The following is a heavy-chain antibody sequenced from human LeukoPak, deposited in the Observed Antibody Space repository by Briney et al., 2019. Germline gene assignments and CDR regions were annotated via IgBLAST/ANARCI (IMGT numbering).Heavy chain of an antibody. CDR3: AREQLNDYGDSPNWFDP. D-gene: IGHD4-17*01. J-gene: IGHJ5*02. V-gene: IGHV1-69*05. CDR1: GYTFTSYD. CDR2: IIPIFGTA. Sequence: SVKVSCKASGYTFTSYDINWVRQATGQGLEWMGGIIPIFGTANYAQKFQGRVTITTDESTSTAYMELSSLRSEDTAVYYCAREQLNDYGDSPNWFDPWGQGTLVTVSS.